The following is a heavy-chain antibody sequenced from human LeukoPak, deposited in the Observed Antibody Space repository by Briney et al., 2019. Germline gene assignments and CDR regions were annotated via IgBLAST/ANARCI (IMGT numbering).Heavy chain of an antibody. CDR3: ASSGEATVTDAEYFQH. J-gene: IGHJ1*01. D-gene: IGHD4-17*01. Sequence: GASVKVSCKASGGTFSSYTISWVRQAPGQGLEWMGRIIPILGIANYAQKFQGRVTITADKSTSTAYMELSRLRSDDTAVYYCASSGEATVTDAEYFQHWGQGTLVTVSS. CDR2: IIPILGIA. CDR1: GGTFSSYT. V-gene: IGHV1-69*02.